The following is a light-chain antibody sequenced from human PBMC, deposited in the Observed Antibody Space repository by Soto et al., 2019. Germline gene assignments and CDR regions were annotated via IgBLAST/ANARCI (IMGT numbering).Light chain of an antibody. CDR2: GAS. CDR3: QQDYNLPFT. Sequence: EIVVTQSPGTLSLSPGERATLSCRASQSIDSNYLSWYQQKPGQAPRLIISGASTRATGTPARFSGSGSGTDFTLTISSLQPEDSAVYYCQQDYNLPFTFGQGTRLEIK. CDR1: QSIDSNY. J-gene: IGKJ5*01. V-gene: IGKV3D-7*01.